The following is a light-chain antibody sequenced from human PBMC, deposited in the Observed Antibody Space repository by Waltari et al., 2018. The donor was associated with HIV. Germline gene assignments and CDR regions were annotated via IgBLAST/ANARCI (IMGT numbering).Light chain of an antibody. V-gene: IGKV3-15*01. J-gene: IGKJ2*01. CDR2: GAS. CDR3: QQYNNWHT. CDR1: QSVSNN. Sequence: ETVMTQSPATLSVSPGERATLSCRASQSVSNNLAWYQQIPGKAPRLLIYGASTRAAGIPARVSGSGSGTEFTLTITSLQSEDSALYYCQQYNNWHTFGQGTKLEIK.